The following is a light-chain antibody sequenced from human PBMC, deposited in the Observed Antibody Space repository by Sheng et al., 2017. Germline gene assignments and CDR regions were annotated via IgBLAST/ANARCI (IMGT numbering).Light chain of an antibody. J-gene: IGKJ4*01. Sequence: EIVLTQSPATLSLSPGERATLSCRASDTVFNYVAWYQQKSGQAPRLLVYDATSTATGISARFSGSGSGTDFTLTISSVEPEDSAIYYCQHRRNWPLSFGGGTRVEI. CDR3: QHRRNWPLS. CDR1: DTVFNY. CDR2: DAT. V-gene: IGKV3-11*01.